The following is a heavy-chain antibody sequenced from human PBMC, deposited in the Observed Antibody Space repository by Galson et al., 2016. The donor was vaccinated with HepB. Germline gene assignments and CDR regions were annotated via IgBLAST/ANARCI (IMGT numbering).Heavy chain of an antibody. V-gene: IGHV6-1*01. CDR1: GDSVSSNSAC. Sequence: CAISGDSVSSNSACWTWIRQSPSRGLEWLGRTYYKSKWYTDYAESLKSRVTINPDTSKNQFYLQMISVTPEDTAVYYCARGWAALDVWGQRTTVTVSS. D-gene: IGHD2-15*01. CDR3: ARGWAALDV. CDR2: TYYKSKWYT. J-gene: IGHJ6*02.